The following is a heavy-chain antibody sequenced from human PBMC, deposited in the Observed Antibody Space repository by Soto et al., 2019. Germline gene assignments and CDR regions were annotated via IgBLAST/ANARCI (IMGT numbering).Heavy chain of an antibody. CDR3: ARRRASDYGGNNHPYYFDR. D-gene: IGHD4-17*01. V-gene: IGHV4-39*01. CDR2: ISYSGRT. CDR1: GASIITDNYF. Sequence: SETLSLTCTVSGASIITDNYFWVWIRQSPGRGLELIGSISYSGRTYDNPSLQSRATISIDASKNQFSLKLTSVTTADTAVYYCARRRASDYGGNNHPYYFDRWGQGALVTVSS. J-gene: IGHJ4*02.